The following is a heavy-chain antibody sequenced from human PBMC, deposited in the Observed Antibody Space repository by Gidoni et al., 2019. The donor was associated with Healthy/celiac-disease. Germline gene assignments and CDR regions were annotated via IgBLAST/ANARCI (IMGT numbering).Heavy chain of an antibody. J-gene: IGHJ4*02. CDR2: INPNSGGT. V-gene: IGHV1-2*02. CDR1: GYTFTGHY. Sequence: QVQLVQSGAEVQKPGPSVQVSRKASGYTFTGHYMHWVRQGTGQGLEWMGWINPNSGGTNYAQKFQGRVTMTRDTSISTAYMELSRLRSDDTAVYYCARTDFSDFWSGYYTKPFGYWGQGTLVTVSS. CDR3: ARTDFSDFWSGYYTKPFGY. D-gene: IGHD3-3*01.